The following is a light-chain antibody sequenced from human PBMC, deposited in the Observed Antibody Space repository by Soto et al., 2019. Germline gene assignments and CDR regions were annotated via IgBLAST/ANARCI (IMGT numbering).Light chain of an antibody. CDR1: QSISSY. CDR3: QHSYSTPPVT. J-gene: IGKJ5*01. Sequence: DIQMTQSPSSLSASVGDRVTITCRASQSISSYLNWYQQKPGKAPKLLIYAASILQSGVPSRFSGSGSGTDFTLTISSLQPEDFATYYCQHSYSTPPVTFGQGTRLEIK. V-gene: IGKV1-39*01. CDR2: AAS.